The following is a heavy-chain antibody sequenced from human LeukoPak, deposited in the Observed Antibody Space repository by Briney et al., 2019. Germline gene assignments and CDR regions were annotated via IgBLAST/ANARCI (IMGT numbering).Heavy chain of an antibody. CDR2: ISPHKGNT. Sequence: ASVKVSFTASGYTFTKYGISWVRQAPGQGLEWMGWISPHKGNTDYAQKFQGRVTMTTDTSTSTAYMELRSLRSDDTAVYYCARDLGHSGYFHTLKNWFDPWGQGTLVTVSS. CDR3: ARDLGHSGYFHTLKNWFDP. V-gene: IGHV1-18*01. CDR1: GYTFTKYG. D-gene: IGHD5-12*01. J-gene: IGHJ5*02.